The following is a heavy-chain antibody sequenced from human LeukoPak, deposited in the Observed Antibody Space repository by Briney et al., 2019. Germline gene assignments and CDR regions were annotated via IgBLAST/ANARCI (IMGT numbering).Heavy chain of an antibody. J-gene: IGHJ3*02. CDR3: ARAPTGYYGSGSYTVYAFDI. Sequence: ASVKVSCKASGYTFTSYAMHWVRQAPGQRLEWMGWINAGNGNTKYSQKFQGRVTITRDTSASTAYMELSSLRSEDTAVYYCARAPTGYYGSGSYTVYAFDIWGQGTMVTVSS. D-gene: IGHD3-10*01. CDR1: GYTFTSYA. CDR2: INAGNGNT. V-gene: IGHV1-3*01.